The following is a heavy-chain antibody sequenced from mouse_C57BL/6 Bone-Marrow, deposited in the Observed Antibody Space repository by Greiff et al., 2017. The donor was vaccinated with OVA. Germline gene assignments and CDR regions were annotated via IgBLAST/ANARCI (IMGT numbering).Heavy chain of an antibody. Sequence: QVQLQQSGAELAKPGASVKLSCKASGYTFTSYWMHWVKQRPGQGLEWIGYITPSSGYTKYNQKFKDKATLTADKSSSTAYMQLSSLTYEDSAVYYCARDHYGSSYGHWGQGTLVTVSA. D-gene: IGHD1-1*01. J-gene: IGHJ3*01. CDR1: GYTFTSYW. V-gene: IGHV1-7*01. CDR3: ARDHYGSSYGH. CDR2: ITPSSGYT.